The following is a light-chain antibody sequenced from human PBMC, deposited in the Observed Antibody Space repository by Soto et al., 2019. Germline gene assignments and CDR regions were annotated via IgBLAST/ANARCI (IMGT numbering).Light chain of an antibody. CDR1: QSVSSSY. CDR3: QQYDSSPRT. J-gene: IGKJ4*01. Sequence: EIVLTQSPGTLSLSPGERATLSCRASQSVSSSYLAWYQQKPGQAPRLLIYGASTRATGTPDRFSGSGSGTDFPLTISRLEPEDFAVYYCQQYDSSPRTFGGGTKVEIK. V-gene: IGKV3-20*01. CDR2: GAS.